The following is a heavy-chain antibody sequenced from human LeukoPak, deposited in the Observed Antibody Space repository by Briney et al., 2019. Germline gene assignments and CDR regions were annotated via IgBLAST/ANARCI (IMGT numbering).Heavy chain of an antibody. D-gene: IGHD3-9*01. CDR2: ISAYNSNT. J-gene: IGHJ3*02. Sequence: GASVKVSCKASGYTFTSYGISWVRQAPGQGLEWMGWISAYNSNTNFAQKLQGRVTMTTDTSTSTAYMELRSLRSDDTAVYYCAKDLGYYDIWPGYPAPNALDIWGQGTMVTVSS. CDR3: AKDLGYYDIWPGYPAPNALDI. CDR1: GYTFTSYG. V-gene: IGHV1-18*01.